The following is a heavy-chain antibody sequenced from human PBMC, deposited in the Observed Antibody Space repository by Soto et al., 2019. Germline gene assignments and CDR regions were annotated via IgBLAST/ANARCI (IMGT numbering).Heavy chain of an antibody. CDR1: GGTFSSYA. CDR2: IIPIFGTA. V-gene: IGHV1-69*06. D-gene: IGHD3-10*01. J-gene: IGHJ3*02. CDR3: ARDLEHSTMVRGVIIGAFEI. Sequence: SVKVSCKASGGTFSSYAISWVRQAPGQGLEWMGGIIPIFGTANYAQKFQGRVTITADKSTSTAYMELSSLRSEDTAVYYCARDLEHSTMVRGVIIGAFEIWGQGTMVTVS.